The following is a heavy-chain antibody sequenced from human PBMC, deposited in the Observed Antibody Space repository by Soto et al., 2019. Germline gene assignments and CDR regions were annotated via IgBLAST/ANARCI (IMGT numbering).Heavy chain of an antibody. CDR2: IYYTGRT. D-gene: IGHD6-19*01. CDR3: ARDRAAVASTFDY. J-gene: IGHJ4*02. CDR1: GYSMTNGNY. Sequence: ETLSLTCAVSGYSMTNGNYWGWIRQSPGKGLEWIGSIYYTGRTYYNPSLKSRVTMSVDTSKNQFSLKLTSVTAADTAVYYCARDRAAVASTFDYWGQGTLVTVS. V-gene: IGHV4-38-2*02.